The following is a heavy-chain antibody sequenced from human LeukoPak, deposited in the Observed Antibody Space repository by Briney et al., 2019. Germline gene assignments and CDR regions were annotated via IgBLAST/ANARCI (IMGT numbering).Heavy chain of an antibody. J-gene: IGHJ4*02. CDR2: IWYDGSNK. D-gene: IGHD3-22*01. V-gene: IGHV3-33*06. CDR1: GFTFSSYG. Sequence: GGSLRLSWAASGFTFSSYGMHWVRQAPGKGLEWVAVIWYDGSNKYYADSVKGRFTISRDNSKNTLYLQMNSLRAEDTAVYYCAKDYYDSSGFSAFDCWGQGTLVTVSS. CDR3: AKDYYDSSGFSAFDC.